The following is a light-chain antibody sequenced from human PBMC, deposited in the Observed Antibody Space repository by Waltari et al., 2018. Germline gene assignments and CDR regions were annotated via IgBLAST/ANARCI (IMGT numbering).Light chain of an antibody. J-gene: IGKJ4*01. Sequence: EIVMTQSPATLSVSPGERATLSCRASQSVNSKLAWYQQKPGQAPRLLIYGATTRATDIPARFSGSGSGTDYTLTITSLQSEDFAVFNCQQYNNWPLTFGGGTKVEIK. V-gene: IGKV3-15*01. CDR3: QQYNNWPLT. CDR1: QSVNSK. CDR2: GAT.